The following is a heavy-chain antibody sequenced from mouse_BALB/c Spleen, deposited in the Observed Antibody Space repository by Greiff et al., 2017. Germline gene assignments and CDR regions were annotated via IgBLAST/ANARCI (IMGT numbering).Heavy chain of an antibody. D-gene: IGHD2-14*01. J-gene: IGHJ3*01. CDR1: GFTFSDYY. CDR2: ISDGGSYT. CDR3: ARDRYTDAY. Sequence: EVQGVESGGGLVRPGGSLKLSCAAYGFTFSDYYMYWVRQTPEKRLEWVATISDGGSYTYYPDSVKGRFTISRDNAKNNLYLQMSSLKSEDTAMYYCARDRYTDAYWGQGTLVTVSA. V-gene: IGHV5-4*02.